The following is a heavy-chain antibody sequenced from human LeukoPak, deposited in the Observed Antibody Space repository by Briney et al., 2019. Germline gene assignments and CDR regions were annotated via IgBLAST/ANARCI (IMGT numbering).Heavy chain of an antibody. V-gene: IGHV1-2*02. D-gene: IGHD4-11*01. CDR2: INPNSGGT. J-gene: IGHJ4*02. CDR1: GYTSTGYY. Sequence: ASVKVSCKASGYTSTGYYMHWVRQAPGQGLEWMGWINPNSGGTNYAQKFQGRVTMTRDTSISTAYMELSRLRSDDTAVYYCARSPTVIRPFDYWGQGTLVTVSS. CDR3: ARSPTVIRPFDY.